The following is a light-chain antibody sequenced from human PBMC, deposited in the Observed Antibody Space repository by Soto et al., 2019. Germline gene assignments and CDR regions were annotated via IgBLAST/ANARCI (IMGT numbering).Light chain of an antibody. CDR1: SSNIGSNT. CDR2: HND. V-gene: IGLV1-44*01. CDR3: SSWDGSLRGWL. Sequence: QPVLTQPPSASATPGQRVTISCSGNSSNIGSNTVNWYQQVPGAAPRLLIYHNDHRPSGVPDRISGSKSGTSASLAIRGLQSEDEADYYCSSWDGSLRGWLFGGGTKLTVL. J-gene: IGLJ3*02.